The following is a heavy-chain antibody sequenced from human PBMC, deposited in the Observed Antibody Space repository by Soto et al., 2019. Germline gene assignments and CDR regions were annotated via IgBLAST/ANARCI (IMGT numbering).Heavy chain of an antibody. CDR2: TYHTGRT. J-gene: IGHJ5*02. Sequence: HLQLQESGSGLVKPSQTLSLTCAVSGDSISSGAYSWNWIRQPPGKGLEWIGHTYHTGRTYFNPTLKSRVIISVSMTRNQFPLRLTSVTAADTTVYYCARGVIPTALVGGGDWIEPWGQGTLVTVSS. D-gene: IGHD1-1*01. V-gene: IGHV4-30-2*01. CDR1: GDSISSGAYS. CDR3: ARGVIPTALVGGGDWIEP.